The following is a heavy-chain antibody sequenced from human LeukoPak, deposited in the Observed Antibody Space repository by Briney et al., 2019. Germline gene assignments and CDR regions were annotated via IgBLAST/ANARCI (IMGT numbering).Heavy chain of an antibody. D-gene: IGHD6-6*01. Sequence: GGSLRLSCAASGFTFSSYSMNWVRQAPGKGLEWVSSISSSSSYIYYADSVKGRFTISRDNAKNSLYLQMNSLRAEDTAVYYCARMIFYSSSPLDYWGQGTLVTVSS. CDR1: GFTFSSYS. CDR3: ARMIFYSSSPLDY. J-gene: IGHJ4*02. V-gene: IGHV3-21*01. CDR2: ISSSSSYI.